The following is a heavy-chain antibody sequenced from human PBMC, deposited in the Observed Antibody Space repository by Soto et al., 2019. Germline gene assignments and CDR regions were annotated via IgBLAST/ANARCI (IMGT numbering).Heavy chain of an antibody. CDR1: GGSFSGYY. V-gene: IGHV4-34*01. J-gene: IGHJ4*02. CDR2: INHSGST. D-gene: IGHD6-19*01. Sequence: SETLSLTCAVYGGSFSGYYWSWIRQPPGKGLEWIGEINHSGSTNYNPSLKSRVTISVDTSKNQFSLKLSSVTAADTAVYYCARGLLLLSGGFDYWGQGTLVTVSS. CDR3: ARGLLLLSGGFDY.